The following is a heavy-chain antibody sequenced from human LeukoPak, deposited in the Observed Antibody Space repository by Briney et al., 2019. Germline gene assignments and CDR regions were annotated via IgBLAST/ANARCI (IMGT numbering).Heavy chain of an antibody. CDR1: GFTLDDYA. D-gene: IGHD3-10*01. CDR2: ISWNSSSI. Sequence: GRSLSLSCAASGFTLDDYAMHWVRQAPGKGLEWVSGISWNSSSIGYADSVKGRFTISRDNAKNSLYLQMNSLRAEDTALYYCAKNVDGSGSFIDYWGQGTLVTVSS. J-gene: IGHJ4*02. CDR3: AKNVDGSGSFIDY. V-gene: IGHV3-9*01.